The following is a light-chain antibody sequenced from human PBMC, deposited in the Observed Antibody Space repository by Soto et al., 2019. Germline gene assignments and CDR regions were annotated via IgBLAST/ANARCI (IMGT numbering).Light chain of an antibody. CDR2: EVN. J-gene: IGLJ1*01. Sequence: QSVLTQPPSASGSPGQPVAISCTGTSSDVGGYNYVSWYQQHPGKAPKLMIYEVNKRPSGVPDRFSGSKSGNTASLTVSGLQAEDEADYYCSSYAGSSNVFGTGTK. CDR1: SSDVGGYNY. CDR3: SSYAGSSNV. V-gene: IGLV2-8*01.